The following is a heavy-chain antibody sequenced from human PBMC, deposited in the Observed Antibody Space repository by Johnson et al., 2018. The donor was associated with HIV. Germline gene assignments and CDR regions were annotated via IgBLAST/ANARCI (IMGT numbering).Heavy chain of an antibody. D-gene: IGHD1-26*01. CDR2: IWYDGSNQ. Sequence: QVQLVESGGGVVQPGRSLRLSCAASGFTFSSYGMHWVRQAPGKGLEWVAVIWYDGSNQYYADSVKGRFTISRDNSKNKLYLQMNSLRAEDTAVYYCARVEWELDAFDIWGQGTLVTVSS. J-gene: IGHJ3*02. V-gene: IGHV3-33*01. CDR3: ARVEWELDAFDI. CDR1: GFTFSSYG.